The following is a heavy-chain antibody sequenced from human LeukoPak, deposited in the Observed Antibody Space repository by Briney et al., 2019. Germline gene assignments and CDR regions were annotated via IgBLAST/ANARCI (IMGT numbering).Heavy chain of an antibody. J-gene: IGHJ4*02. CDR3: ARGPFIAAAGKLDY. CDR1: GFTFSSYA. CDR2: ISGSAGST. Sequence: GGSLRLSCAASGFTFSSYAMSWVRQAPGKGLEWVSTISGSAGSTYYADSVKGRFTISRDNAKNSLYLQMNSLRAEDTAVYYCARGPFIAAAGKLDYWGQGTLVTVSS. V-gene: IGHV3-23*01. D-gene: IGHD6-13*01.